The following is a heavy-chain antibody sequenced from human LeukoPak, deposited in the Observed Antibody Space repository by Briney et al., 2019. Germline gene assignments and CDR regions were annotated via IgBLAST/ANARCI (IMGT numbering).Heavy chain of an antibody. CDR3: AKPSGTTLRNYFDY. J-gene: IGHJ4*02. CDR2: IWYDGSNK. V-gene: IGHV3-33*06. CDR1: GFTFSSYG. Sequence: GGSLRLSCGASGFTFSSYGMHWVRQAPGEGLEWVAVIWYDGSNKYYADSVKGRFTISRDNSKNTLYLQMNSLRAEDTAVYYCAKPSGTTLRNYFDYWGQGTLVAVSS. D-gene: IGHD1-7*01.